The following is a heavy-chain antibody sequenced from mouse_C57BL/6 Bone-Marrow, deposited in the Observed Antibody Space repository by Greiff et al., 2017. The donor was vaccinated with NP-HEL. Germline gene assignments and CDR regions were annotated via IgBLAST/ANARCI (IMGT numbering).Heavy chain of an antibody. V-gene: IGHV14-2*01. CDR3: ERWGTTVENFDV. D-gene: IGHD1-1*01. CDR1: GFNIKDYY. Sequence: EVMLVESGAELVKPGASVKLSCTASGFNIKDYYMHWVKQRTEQGLEWIGRLDPEDGETKYAPQFQGKATITADTSSNTAYVQLSSLTSEDTAVYYCERWGTTVENFDVWGKGTTVTVSS. J-gene: IGHJ1*03. CDR2: LDPEDGET.